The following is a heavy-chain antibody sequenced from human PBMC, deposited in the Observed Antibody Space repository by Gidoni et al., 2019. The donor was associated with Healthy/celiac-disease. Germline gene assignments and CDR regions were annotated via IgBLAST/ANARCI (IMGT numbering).Heavy chain of an antibody. Sequence: EVQLVESGGGLVKPGGSLRLSCAASGFTFSSYSMNWVRRAPGKGLEWVSSISSSSSYIYYADSVKGRFTISRDNAKNSLYLQMNSLRAEDTAVYYCARDRGGIAAAGDFDYWGQGTLVTVSS. V-gene: IGHV3-21*01. CDR3: ARDRGGIAAAGDFDY. CDR1: GFTFSSYS. D-gene: IGHD6-13*01. J-gene: IGHJ4*02. CDR2: ISSSSSYI.